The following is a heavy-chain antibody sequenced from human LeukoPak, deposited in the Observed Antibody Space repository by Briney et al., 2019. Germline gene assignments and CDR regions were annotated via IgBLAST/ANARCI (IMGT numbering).Heavy chain of an antibody. CDR1: GFTFSSYW. J-gene: IGHJ6*03. CDR3: ARGRGSYFYYYYYMDV. V-gene: IGHV3-20*04. CDR2: INWNGGST. D-gene: IGHD1-26*01. Sequence: GGSLRLSCAASGFTFSSYWMSWVRQAPGKGLEWVSGINWNGGSTGYADSVKGRFTISRDNAKNSLYLQMNSLRAEDTALYYCARGRGSYFYYYYYMDVWGKGTTVTVSS.